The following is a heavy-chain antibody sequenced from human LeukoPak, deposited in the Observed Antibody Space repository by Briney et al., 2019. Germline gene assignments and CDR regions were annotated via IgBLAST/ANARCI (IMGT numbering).Heavy chain of an antibody. D-gene: IGHD6-19*01. CDR1: GGSITSYH. CDR3: AGRAQTTGWSFDY. V-gene: IGHV4-4*07. Sequence: SETLSLTCFVSGGSITSYHWSWIRQPAGKGLEWIGQIHTSGSTNYNPSLKSRVAMSKDTSKNQFSLELSSVTVADTSVYYCAGRAQTTGWSFDYWGQGALVTVSS. CDR2: IHTSGST. J-gene: IGHJ4*02.